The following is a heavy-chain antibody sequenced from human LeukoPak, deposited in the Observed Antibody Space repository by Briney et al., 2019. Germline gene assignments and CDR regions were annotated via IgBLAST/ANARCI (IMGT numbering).Heavy chain of an antibody. J-gene: IGHJ4*02. Sequence: ASVKVSCKASGFTFTSSAMQWVRQARGQRLEWIGWIVVGSGNTNYAQKFQERVTITRDMSTSTAYMELSSLRSEETAVYYCAAASYLGYFDWLSETFDYWGQGTLDTVSS. CDR2: IVVGSGNT. CDR1: GFTFTSSA. V-gene: IGHV1-58*02. CDR3: AAASYLGYFDWLSETFDY. D-gene: IGHD3-9*01.